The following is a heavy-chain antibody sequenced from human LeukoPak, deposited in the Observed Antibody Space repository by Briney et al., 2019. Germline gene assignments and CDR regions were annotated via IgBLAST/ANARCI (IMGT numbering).Heavy chain of an antibody. Sequence: SETLSLTCTVSGGSNSSYYWSWIRQPPGKGLEWIGDIYYRGSTYYNPSLKSRVSISIDTSNNQFSLTLNSVTAADTALYFCARRRYYDSSGYLDWGQGTLVTVSS. J-gene: IGHJ1*01. D-gene: IGHD3-22*01. CDR1: GGSNSSYY. CDR2: IYYRGST. CDR3: ARRRYYDSSGYLD. V-gene: IGHV4-59*08.